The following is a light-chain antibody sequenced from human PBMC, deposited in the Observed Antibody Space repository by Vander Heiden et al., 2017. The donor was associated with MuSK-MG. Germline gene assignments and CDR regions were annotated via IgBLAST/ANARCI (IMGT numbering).Light chain of an antibody. J-gene: IGKJ5*01. CDR2: GAS. Sequence: EIVMTQSPATLSVSPGERATLSCRASQSVSSNLAWYQQKSGQAPRLLIYGASTRATGIPARFSGSGYGTEFTLTISRLHSEDFAVYYCQHYNNWPPITFGQGTRMEIK. V-gene: IGKV3-15*01. CDR3: QHYNNWPPIT. CDR1: QSVSSN.